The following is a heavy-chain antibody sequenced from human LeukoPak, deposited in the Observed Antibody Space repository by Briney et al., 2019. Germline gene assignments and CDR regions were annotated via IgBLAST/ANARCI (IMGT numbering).Heavy chain of an antibody. CDR1: GGSISSYY. V-gene: IGHV4-4*09. CDR2: IYTSGST. CDR3: ASFWSGNYQKEYYKMDV. Sequence: SETLSLTCTVSGGSISSYYWSWIRQPPGKGLEWIGYIYTSGSTNYNPSLKSRVTISVDTSKNQFSLKLSSVTAADTAVYYCASFWSGNYQKEYYKMDVWAKGPRSPSP. D-gene: IGHD3-3*01. J-gene: IGHJ6*03.